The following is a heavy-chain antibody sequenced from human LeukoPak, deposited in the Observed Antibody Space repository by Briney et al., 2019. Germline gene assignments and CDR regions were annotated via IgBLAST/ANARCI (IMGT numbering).Heavy chain of an antibody. J-gene: IGHJ4*02. CDR2: ISYDGSNK. D-gene: IGHD1-1*01. CDR3: AKEKGNWHYYFDY. CDR1: GFTFSSYG. Sequence: PGGSLRLSCAASGFTFSSYGMHWVRQAPGKGLEWVAVISYDGSNKYYADSVKGRFTISRDNSKNTLFLQMDNLRAEDTAVYYCAKEKGNWHYYFDYWGQGTLVTVSS. V-gene: IGHV3-30*18.